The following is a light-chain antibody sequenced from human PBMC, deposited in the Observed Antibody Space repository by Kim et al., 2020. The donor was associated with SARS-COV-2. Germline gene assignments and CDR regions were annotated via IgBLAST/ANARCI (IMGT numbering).Light chain of an antibody. CDR3: HPTYSSWT. J-gene: IGKJ1*01. CDR1: QRIASY. Sequence: DIQMTQSPSSLSASVGDRVTITCRASQRIASYLHWYQQKPGKAPNLLIYGASSLQSGVPSRFSGSGSGTDFTLTISSLHPDDFATYSCHPTYSSWTFAPGTYVDI. V-gene: IGKV1-39*01. CDR2: GAS.